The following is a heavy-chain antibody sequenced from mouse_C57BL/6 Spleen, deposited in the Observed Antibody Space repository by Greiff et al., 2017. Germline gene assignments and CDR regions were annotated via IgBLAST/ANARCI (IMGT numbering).Heavy chain of an antibody. J-gene: IGHJ3*01. V-gene: IGHV14-4*01. Sequence: VQLQQSGAELVRPGASVKLSCTASGFNITDDYMHWVKQRPEQGLEWIGWIDPENGDTEYASKFQGKATITADTSSNTAYLQLSSLTSEDTAVYDCTRDYGFAYWGQGTLVTVSA. CDR2: IDPENGDT. D-gene: IGHD2-13*01. CDR1: GFNITDDY. CDR3: TRDYGFAY.